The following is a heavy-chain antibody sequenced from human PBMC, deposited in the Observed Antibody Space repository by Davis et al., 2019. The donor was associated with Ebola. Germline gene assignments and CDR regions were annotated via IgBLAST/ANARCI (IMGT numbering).Heavy chain of an antibody. CDR3: ARGELRILYSRGRTNWFDP. Sequence: SQTLSLTCAISGDSVSSNTAAWHWIRQSPWRGLEWLGRTYYRSKWYNDYAVSLRGRISIKPDTSKNQFSLQLNSVTPEDTAVYYCARGELRILYSRGRTNWFDPWGQGTLVTVSS. V-gene: IGHV6-1*01. J-gene: IGHJ5*02. D-gene: IGHD2-8*01. CDR2: TYYRSKWYN. CDR1: GDSVSSNTAA.